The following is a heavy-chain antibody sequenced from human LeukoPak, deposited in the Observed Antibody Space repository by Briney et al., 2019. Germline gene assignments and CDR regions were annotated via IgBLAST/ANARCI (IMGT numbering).Heavy chain of an antibody. CDR2: IYYSGST. V-gene: IGHV4-59*08. D-gene: IGHD6-13*01. Sequence: SETLSLTCTVSGGSISSYYWSWIRQPPGKGLDWIGYIYYSGSTNYNPSLKRRVTISVDTSKNQFSLKLSSVTAADTAVYYCARQGSIAAAANWFDPWGQGTLVTVYS. CDR3: ARQGSIAAAANWFDP. CDR1: GGSISSYY. J-gene: IGHJ5*02.